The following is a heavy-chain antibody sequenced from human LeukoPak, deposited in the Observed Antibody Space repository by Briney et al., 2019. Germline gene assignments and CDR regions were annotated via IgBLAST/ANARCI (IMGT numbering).Heavy chain of an antibody. J-gene: IGHJ5*02. CDR2: MNPNSGNT. CDR1: GYTFTSYD. D-gene: IGHD3-9*01. Sequence: ASVKVSCKASGYTFTSYDINWVRQATGQGLEWMGWMNPNSGNTGYAQKFQGRVTMTRNTSISTAYMELSSLRSEDTAVYYCARDSLYYDILTGYYNWFDPWGQGTLVTVSS. CDR3: ARDSLYYDILTGYYNWFDP. V-gene: IGHV1-8*01.